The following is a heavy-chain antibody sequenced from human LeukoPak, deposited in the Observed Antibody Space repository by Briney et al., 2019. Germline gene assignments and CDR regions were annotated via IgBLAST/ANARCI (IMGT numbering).Heavy chain of an antibody. CDR2: IKYDASST. Sequence: SGGSLRLSCADSGFTFSSHWMHWVRQAPGKGLVWVSRIKYDASSTSYADSVKGRFTISRDNAKNTLYLQMNSLRAEDTAVYYCARGATYAYYQDYWGQGTVVTVSS. J-gene: IGHJ4*02. V-gene: IGHV3-74*01. CDR1: GFTFSSHW. D-gene: IGHD1-26*01. CDR3: ARGATYAYYQDY.